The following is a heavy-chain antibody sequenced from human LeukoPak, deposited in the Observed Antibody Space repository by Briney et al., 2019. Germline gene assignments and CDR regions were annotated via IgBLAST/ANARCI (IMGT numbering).Heavy chain of an antibody. V-gene: IGHV3-30*03. D-gene: IGHD6-19*01. CDR1: GFTFSSYG. CDR3: ARGQYPYSSGWYMPSPFDY. CDR2: ISYDGSNK. J-gene: IGHJ4*02. Sequence: GGSLRLFCAASGFTFSSYGMHWVRQAPGKGLEWVAVISYDGSNKYYADSVKGRFTISRDNSKNTLYLQMNSLRAEDTAVYYCARGQYPYSSGWYMPSPFDYWGQGALVTVSS.